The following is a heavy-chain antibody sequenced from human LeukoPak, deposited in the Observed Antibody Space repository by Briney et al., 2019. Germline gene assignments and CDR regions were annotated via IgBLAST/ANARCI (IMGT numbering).Heavy chain of an antibody. CDR2: INPNSGGT. D-gene: IGHD3-10*01. CDR1: GYTFTGYY. J-gene: IGHJ5*02. Sequence: GASVKVSCKASGYTFTGYYMHWVRQAPGQGLEWMGWINPNSGGTNYAQKFQGRVTMTRDTSISTAYMELSRLRSDDTAAYYCAREGVLLWFGEPNNWFDPWGQGTLVTVSS. CDR3: AREGVLLWFGEPNNWFDP. V-gene: IGHV1-2*02.